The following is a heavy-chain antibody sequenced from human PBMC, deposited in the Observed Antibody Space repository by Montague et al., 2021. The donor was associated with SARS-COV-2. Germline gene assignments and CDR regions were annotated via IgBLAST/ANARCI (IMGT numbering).Heavy chain of an antibody. V-gene: IGHV4-59*01. CDR1: GDSIRSYF. CDR2: IYYSGST. Sequence: SETLSLTCTVSGDSIRSYFWSWIRQPPGKGLEWIGYIYYSGSTNYNPSLKSRVTISVDTSKNQFSLKLSSVTAADTAVYYCARVDSLVSFDYWGQGTLVTVSS. J-gene: IGHJ4*02. CDR3: ARVDSLVSFDY. D-gene: IGHD2-2*03.